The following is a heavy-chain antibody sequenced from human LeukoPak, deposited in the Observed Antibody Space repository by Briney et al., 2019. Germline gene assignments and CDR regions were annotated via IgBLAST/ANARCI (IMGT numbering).Heavy chain of an antibody. CDR1: RFTFSSYV. Sequence: HPGRSLRLSCAASRFTFSSYVMHWVRQAPGKGLEWVAVISYDGSNKYYADSVQGRFTISRDNSKNTLYLQMNSLRAEDTAVYYCARDRGRINWFDPWGQGTLVTVSS. D-gene: IGHD1-26*01. V-gene: IGHV3-30*01. CDR2: ISYDGSNK. CDR3: ARDRGRINWFDP. J-gene: IGHJ5*02.